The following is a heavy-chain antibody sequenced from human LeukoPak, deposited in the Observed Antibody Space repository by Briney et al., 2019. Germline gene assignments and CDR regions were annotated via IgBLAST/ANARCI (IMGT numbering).Heavy chain of an antibody. D-gene: IGHD3-22*01. CDR2: ISAYNGNT. CDR1: GYTFTSYG. Sequence: VSVKVSCKASGYTFTSYGISWVRQAPGQGLEWMGWISAYNGNTNYAQKFQGRVTMTTDTSTSTAYMELTSLRSDDTAVYYCARDRVTMIVVVGLSNAFDIWGQGTMVTVSS. CDR3: ARDRVTMIVVVGLSNAFDI. V-gene: IGHV1-18*01. J-gene: IGHJ3*02.